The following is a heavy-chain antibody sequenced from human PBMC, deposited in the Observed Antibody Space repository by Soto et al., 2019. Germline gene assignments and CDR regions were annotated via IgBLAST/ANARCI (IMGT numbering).Heavy chain of an antibody. CDR1: GGSISSGGYY. CDR2: IYYSGST. J-gene: IGHJ5*02. Sequence: PSETLSLTCTVSGGSISSGGYYWSWIRQHPGKGLEWIGYIYYSGSTYYNPSLKSRVTISVDTSKNQFSLRLSSVTAADTAVYYCASASAMGYAIGTPGPFDPWGQGTLVTVSS. D-gene: IGHD2-8*01. CDR3: ASASAMGYAIGTPGPFDP. V-gene: IGHV4-31*03.